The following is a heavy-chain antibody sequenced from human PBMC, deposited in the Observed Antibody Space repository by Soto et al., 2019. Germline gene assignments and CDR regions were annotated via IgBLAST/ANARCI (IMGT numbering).Heavy chain of an antibody. CDR2: IKQDGSEK. J-gene: IGHJ6*02. D-gene: IGHD1-26*01. CDR1: GFTFSSYW. Sequence: GGSLRLSCAASGFTFSSYWMSWVRQAPGKGLEWVANIKQDGSEKYYVDSVKGRFTISRDNAKNSLYLQMNSLRAEDTAVYYCAREWELLQFYYYYGMDVWGQGTTVTVSS. CDR3: AREWELLQFYYYYGMDV. V-gene: IGHV3-7*05.